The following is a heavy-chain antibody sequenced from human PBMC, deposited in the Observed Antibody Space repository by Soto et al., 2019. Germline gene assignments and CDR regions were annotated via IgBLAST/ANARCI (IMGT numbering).Heavy chain of an antibody. Sequence: ASVKVSCKASGYTFTSYDINWVRQATGQGLEWMGWMNPNSGNTGYAQKFQGRVTMTRNTSISTAYMELSSLRSEDTAVYYCARATRHQLVLPNYYFDSWGQGALVTVSS. CDR3: ARATRHQLVLPNYYFDS. CDR2: MNPNSGNT. D-gene: IGHD6-13*01. J-gene: IGHJ4*02. V-gene: IGHV1-8*01. CDR1: GYTFTSYD.